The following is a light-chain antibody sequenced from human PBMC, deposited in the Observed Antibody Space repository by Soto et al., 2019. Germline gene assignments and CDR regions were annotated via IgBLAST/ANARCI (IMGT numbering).Light chain of an antibody. CDR1: SSNIGSNT. J-gene: IGLJ3*02. Sequence: QPVLTQPPSASETPGQRVTISCSGSSSNIGSNTVNWYQQLPGAAPQLLIYYNDQRPSGVPDRFSGSNSGTSASLAISGLQDEDEADYYCASWDDSLSAWLFGGGTKLTVL. CDR2: YND. V-gene: IGLV1-44*01. CDR3: ASWDDSLSAWL.